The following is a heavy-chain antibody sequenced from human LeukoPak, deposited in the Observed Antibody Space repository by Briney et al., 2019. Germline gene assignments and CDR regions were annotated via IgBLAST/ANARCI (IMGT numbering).Heavy chain of an antibody. CDR1: GFTFSNHA. V-gene: IGHV3-23*01. CDR2: ISGSGTVT. D-gene: IGHD2-15*01. J-gene: IGHJ4*02. Sequence: GGSLRLSCAASGFTFSNHAMNWVRQAPGKGLEWVSIISGSGTVTYYADSVRGRFTSSRDNSRNTLYLQMNSLRAEDTALYYCAKTSVGEGRIIGSGYFDNWGQGTLVTVSS. CDR3: AKTSVGEGRIIGSGYFDN.